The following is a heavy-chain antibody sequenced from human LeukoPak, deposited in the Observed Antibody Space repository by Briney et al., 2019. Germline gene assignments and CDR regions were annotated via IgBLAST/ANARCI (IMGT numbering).Heavy chain of an antibody. CDR2: IYYRGNT. D-gene: IGHD3-16*01. CDR1: GGSISSSTYF. Sequence: SATLSLTCTVSGGSISSSTYFWGWIRQPPGKGLAWIGSIYYRGNTYYNPSLKSRVTMSVDTSKNQFSLKLSSVTAADTAVYYCARVLLVHSVRGTFDIWGQGTMVTVSS. V-gene: IGHV4-39*07. CDR3: ARVLLVHSVRGTFDI. J-gene: IGHJ3*02.